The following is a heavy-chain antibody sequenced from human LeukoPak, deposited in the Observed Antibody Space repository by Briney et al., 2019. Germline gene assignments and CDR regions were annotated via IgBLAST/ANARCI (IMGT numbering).Heavy chain of an antibody. Sequence: SETLSLTCSVSGDSVSTSHWSWIRQPPGKGLEWIGEINHSGSTNYNPSLKSRVTISVDTSKNQFSLKLSSVTAADTAVYYCARGRAVVVVVAATWWRDYGMDVWGQGTTVTVSS. D-gene: IGHD2-15*01. CDR2: INHSGST. V-gene: IGHV4-34*01. CDR1: GDSVSTSH. J-gene: IGHJ6*02. CDR3: ARGRAVVVVVAATWWRDYGMDV.